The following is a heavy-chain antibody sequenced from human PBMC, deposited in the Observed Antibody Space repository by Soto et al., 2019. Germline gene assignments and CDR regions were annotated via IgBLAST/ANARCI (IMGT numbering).Heavy chain of an antibody. Sequence: GGSLRLSCAASGFTFSSYAMSWVRQAPGKGLEWVSALSGSGISTYYADTVKGRFTISRDNSRNTLYLQMNSLRAEDTAVYYCANRYDSSGYDYWGQGTLVTVSS. V-gene: IGHV3-23*01. J-gene: IGHJ4*02. CDR3: ANRYDSSGYDY. CDR2: LSGSGIST. D-gene: IGHD3-22*01. CDR1: GFTFSSYA.